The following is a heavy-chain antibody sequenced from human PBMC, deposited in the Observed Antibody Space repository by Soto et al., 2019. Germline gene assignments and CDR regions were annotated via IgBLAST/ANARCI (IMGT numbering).Heavy chain of an antibody. D-gene: IGHD6-6*01. CDR3: ARWDSSSARAYDAFDI. CDR2: ISGSGGST. J-gene: IGHJ3*02. CDR1: GFTFRSYA. Sequence: GGSLRLSCAASGFTFRSYAMSWVRQAPGKGLEWVSAISGSGGSTYYADSVKGRFTISRDNSKNTLYLQMNSLRAEDTAVYYCARWDSSSARAYDAFDIWGQGTMVTVSS. V-gene: IGHV3-23*01.